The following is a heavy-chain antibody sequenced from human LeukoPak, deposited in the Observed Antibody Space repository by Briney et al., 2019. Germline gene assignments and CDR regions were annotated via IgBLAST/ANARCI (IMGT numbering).Heavy chain of an antibody. CDR2: IYYSGNT. J-gene: IGHJ4*02. D-gene: IGHD1-26*01. CDR1: GASITNYY. CDR3: ARGGSYGAYLDY. Sequence: PSETLSLICSVSGASITNYYWSWIRQAPGKGLEWIGYIYYSGNTNTYNPSLKSRATISLYTSRKYFSLELRSVTAADTAVYYCARGGSYGAYLDYWGQGALVTVSS. V-gene: IGHV4-59*01.